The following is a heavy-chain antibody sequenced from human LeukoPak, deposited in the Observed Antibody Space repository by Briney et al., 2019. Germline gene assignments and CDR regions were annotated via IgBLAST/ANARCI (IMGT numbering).Heavy chain of an antibody. CDR2: INPNSGGT. CDR1: GYTFTGYY. J-gene: IGHJ4*02. CDR3: ATSGFSGRLFDY. V-gene: IGHV1-2*02. D-gene: IGHD1-26*01. Sequence: ASVKVSCKASGYTFTGYYMHWVRQAPGPGLEWMGWINPNSGGTNYSHKFHGRVTMTRDTSISTAYMELSRLRSDDTAVYYCATSGFSGRLFDYWGQGTLVTVSS.